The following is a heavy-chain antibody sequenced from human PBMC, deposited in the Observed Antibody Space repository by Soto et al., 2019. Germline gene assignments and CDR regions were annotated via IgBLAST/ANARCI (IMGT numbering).Heavy chain of an antibody. CDR1: GYTFFTYD. Sequence: QVHLVQSGVEVKTPGASVKVSCQASGYTFFTYDISWVRQAPGQGLEWMGWISNYSGDTKYAQKFQGRVTITTDTSTTTAYRVLRSLISDDTAVYYCARHHGPTTSENWFDPWGQGPLVTVSS. D-gene: IGHD5-12*01. J-gene: IGHJ5*02. V-gene: IGHV1-18*01. CDR2: ISNYSGDT. CDR3: ARHHGPTTSENWFDP.